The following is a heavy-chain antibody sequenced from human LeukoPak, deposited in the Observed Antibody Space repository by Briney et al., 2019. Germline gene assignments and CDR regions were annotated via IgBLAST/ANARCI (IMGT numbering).Heavy chain of an antibody. CDR3: AKGYYDIPTGAFDI. Sequence: GGSLRLSCAASGFTVSSNYMSWVRQAPGKGLEWVSVIYSGGSTYYADSVKGRFTISRDNSKNTLYLQMNSLRAEDTAVYYCAKGYYDIPTGAFDIWGQGTMVTVSS. V-gene: IGHV3-66*01. CDR2: IYSGGST. D-gene: IGHD3-9*01. CDR1: GFTVSSNY. J-gene: IGHJ3*02.